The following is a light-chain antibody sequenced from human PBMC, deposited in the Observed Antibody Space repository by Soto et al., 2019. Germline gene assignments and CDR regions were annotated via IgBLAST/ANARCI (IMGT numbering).Light chain of an antibody. V-gene: IGKV3-11*01. Sequence: EVVLTHSSFSLSFSPGDSSTLSFRASQSFRGLLAWYQQKPGQAPRLLIYDAYNRATGIPPRFSGSGSGTDFTLTISSLEPEDSAVYYCQQRHMWPITFGQGTRLEIK. CDR1: QSFRGL. J-gene: IGKJ5*01. CDR2: DAY. CDR3: QQRHMWPIT.